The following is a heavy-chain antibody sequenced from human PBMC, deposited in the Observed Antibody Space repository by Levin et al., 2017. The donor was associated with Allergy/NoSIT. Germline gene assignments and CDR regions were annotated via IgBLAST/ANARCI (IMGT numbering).Heavy chain of an antibody. CDR3: ARADDSSFDY. CDR2: INHSGST. J-gene: IGHJ4*02. D-gene: IGHD3-3*01. CDR1: GGSFSGYY. Sequence: KPSETLSLTCAVYGGSFSGYYWSWIRQPPGKGLEWIGEINHSGSTNYNPSLKSRVTISVDTSKNQFSLKLSSVTAADTAVYYCARADDSSFDYWGQGTLVTVSS. V-gene: IGHV4-34*01.